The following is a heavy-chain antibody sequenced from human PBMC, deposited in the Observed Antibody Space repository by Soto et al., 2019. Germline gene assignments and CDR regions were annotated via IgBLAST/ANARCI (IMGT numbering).Heavy chain of an antibody. Sequence: ASVKVSCKAFGYTFTSYDIYWVRQATGQGLEWMGWMNPNAGNSAYAQKFQGRVTVTSDTSINTVHMELSSLRSEDTAVYYCARRAETNGWNGFGADKYYFDFWGQGTLVTVSS. V-gene: IGHV1-8*01. CDR2: MNPNAGNS. CDR1: GYTFTSYD. J-gene: IGHJ4*02. D-gene: IGHD1-1*01. CDR3: ARRAETNGWNGFGADKYYFDF.